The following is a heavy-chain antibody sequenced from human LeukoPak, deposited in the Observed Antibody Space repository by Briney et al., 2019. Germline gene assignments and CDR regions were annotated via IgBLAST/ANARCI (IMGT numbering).Heavy chain of an antibody. J-gene: IGHJ3*01. CDR3: ARDNNGLYFGVRGPDV. V-gene: IGHV4-4*07. CDR1: GASITRYY. CDR2: IYTSGST. D-gene: IGHD3-3*01. Sequence: SETLSLTCSVSGASITRYYWTWIRQPAGKGLEWIGRIYTSGSTNHNPSLKSRVIMSLDTSKSQFSLSLSSVTAADTAVYYCARDNNGLYFGVRGPDVWGQGKMVIVSS.